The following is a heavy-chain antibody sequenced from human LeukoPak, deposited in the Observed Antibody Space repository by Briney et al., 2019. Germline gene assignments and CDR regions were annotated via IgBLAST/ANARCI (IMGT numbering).Heavy chain of an antibody. CDR3: ARGSYSSGWIEYFQH. J-gene: IGHJ1*01. D-gene: IGHD6-19*01. Sequence: ASVKVSCKASGYTFTSYYMHWVRQAPGQGLEWMGIINPSGGSTSYAQKFQGRVTMTRDTSTSTVYVELSSLRSEDTAVYYCARGSYSSGWIEYFQHWGQGTLVTVSS. CDR2: INPSGGST. CDR1: GYTFTSYY. V-gene: IGHV1-46*01.